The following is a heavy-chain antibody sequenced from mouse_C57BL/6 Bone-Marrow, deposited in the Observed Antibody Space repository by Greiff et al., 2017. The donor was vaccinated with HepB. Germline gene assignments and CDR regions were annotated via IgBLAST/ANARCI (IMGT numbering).Heavy chain of an antibody. J-gene: IGHJ3*01. CDR1: GFTFSDYY. D-gene: IGHD4-1*01. CDR3: ASASNWVPWFAY. Sequence: EVQLVESGGGLVQPGGSLKLSCAASGFTFSDYYMYWVRQTPEKRLEWVAYISNGGGSTYYPDTVKGRFTISRDNAKNTLYLQMSRLKSEDTAMYYCASASNWVPWFAYWGQGTLVTVSA. CDR2: ISNGGGST. V-gene: IGHV5-12*01.